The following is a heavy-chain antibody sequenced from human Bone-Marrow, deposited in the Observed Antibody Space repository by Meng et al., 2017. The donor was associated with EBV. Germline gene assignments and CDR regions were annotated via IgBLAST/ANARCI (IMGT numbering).Heavy chain of an antibody. V-gene: IGHV1-69*01. CDR1: GGTFNSDA. CDR3: ASESGRGFTPDY. D-gene: IGHD3-10*01. J-gene: IGHJ4*02. Sequence: QVQVVKSGAEVKKSGSSVKVSCWTSGGTFNSDAVSWVRQAPGQGLEWMGGLIPMSGAPHYAQKFQGRVTITADESTSTHYMDLSNLRSDDTAMYYCASESGRGFTPDYWGQGTLVTASS. CDR2: LIPMSGAP.